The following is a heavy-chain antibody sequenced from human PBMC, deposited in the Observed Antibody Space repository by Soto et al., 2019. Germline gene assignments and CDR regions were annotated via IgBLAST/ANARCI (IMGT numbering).Heavy chain of an antibody. V-gene: IGHV3-30*18. J-gene: IGHJ6*02. CDR1: GFTFSSYG. CDR3: AKDRRPNYYYGMDV. CDR2: ISYDGSNQ. Sequence: QVQLVESGGGVVQPGRSLRLSCAASGFTFSSYGMHWVRQAPGTGLEWVAVISYDGSNQYYADSVKGRFTISRDNSKNTLYLQMNSLRAEDTAVYYCAKDRRPNYYYGMDVWGQGTTVTVSS.